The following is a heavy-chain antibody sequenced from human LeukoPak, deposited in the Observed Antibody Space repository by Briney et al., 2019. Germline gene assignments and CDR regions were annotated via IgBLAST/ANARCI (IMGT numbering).Heavy chain of an antibody. CDR3: ARGGASELYYFDY. CDR2: ISYDGSNK. J-gene: IGHJ4*02. V-gene: IGHV3-30*03. D-gene: IGHD2-15*01. Sequence: PAGGSLRLSCAASGFTFSSYGMHWVRQAPGKGLEWVAVISYDGSNKYYADSVKGRFTISRDNSKNTLYLQVNSLRAEDTAVYYCARGGASELYYFDYWGQGTLVTVSS. CDR1: GFTFSSYG.